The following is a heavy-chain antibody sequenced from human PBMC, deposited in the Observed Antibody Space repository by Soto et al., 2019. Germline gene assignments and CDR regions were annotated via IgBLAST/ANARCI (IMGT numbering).Heavy chain of an antibody. Sequence: ASVKVSCKASGYTFTSYYMHWVRQAPGQGLEWMGIINPSGGSTSYAQKFQGRVTMTRDTSTSTVYMELSSLRSEDTAVYYCARSHVWSGPIGGMDVGGQGTTVTVSS. J-gene: IGHJ6*02. CDR2: INPSGGST. V-gene: IGHV1-46*01. CDR1: GYTFTSYY. D-gene: IGHD3-3*02. CDR3: ARSHVWSGPIGGMDV.